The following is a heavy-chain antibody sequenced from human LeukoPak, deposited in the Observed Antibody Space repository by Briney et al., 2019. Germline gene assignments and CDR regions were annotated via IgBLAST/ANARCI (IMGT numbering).Heavy chain of an antibody. V-gene: IGHV3-20*04. CDR1: GFSFDDYD. CDR2: INWNGGST. J-gene: IGHJ4*02. D-gene: IGHD3-22*01. CDR3: ARDLPQIEY. Sequence: PGGSLRLSCAASGFSFDDYDMNWVCQAPGKGLEWVSGINWNGGSTGYADSVKGRFTISRDNAKNSLYLQMNSLRAEDTALYYCARDLPQIEYWGQGTLVTVSS.